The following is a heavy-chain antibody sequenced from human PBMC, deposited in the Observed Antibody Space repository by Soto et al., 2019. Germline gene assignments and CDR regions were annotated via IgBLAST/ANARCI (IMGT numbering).Heavy chain of an antibody. D-gene: IGHD1-20*01. J-gene: IGHJ2*01. V-gene: IGHV4-34*01. Sequence: SETLSLTCSVYGGSSRAYHWSWIRQSPGEGLEWIGEFSYSGSLNYNPSLKRRVAVSLDTSTDHFSLTMTSVTAADTGVYFCAGGPRYWSFALWGRGTLVTSPQ. CDR2: FSYSGSL. CDR3: AGGPRYWSFAL. CDR1: GGSSRAYH.